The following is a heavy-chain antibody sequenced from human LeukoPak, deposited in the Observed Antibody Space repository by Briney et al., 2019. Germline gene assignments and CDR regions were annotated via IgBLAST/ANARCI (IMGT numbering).Heavy chain of an antibody. CDR1: GTSTSSHY. Sequence: PSETLSLTCTVSGTSTSSHYWSWIRQPPGEGLEWIGYLYSTGSTSYNPSLKSRVTISVDTSKNQFSLKLSSVTAADTAVYYCARVRSGIDPWGQGTLVTVSS. CDR3: ARVRSGIDP. D-gene: IGHD3-10*01. CDR2: LYSTGST. V-gene: IGHV4-59*11. J-gene: IGHJ5*02.